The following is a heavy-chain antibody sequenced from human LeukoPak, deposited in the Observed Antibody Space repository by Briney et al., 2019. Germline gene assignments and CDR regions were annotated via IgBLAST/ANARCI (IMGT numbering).Heavy chain of an antibody. CDR3: AAWSFRYTSGPYFDY. Sequence: ASVKVSCKASGYTFTGYYMHWVRQAPGQGLEWMGWINPNSGGTNYAQKFQGRVTMTRDTSISTSYMELSRLRSDDTAVYYCAAWSFRYTSGPYFDYWGQGTLVTVSS. CDR2: INPNSGGT. J-gene: IGHJ4*02. CDR1: GYTFTGYY. D-gene: IGHD6-25*01. V-gene: IGHV1-2*02.